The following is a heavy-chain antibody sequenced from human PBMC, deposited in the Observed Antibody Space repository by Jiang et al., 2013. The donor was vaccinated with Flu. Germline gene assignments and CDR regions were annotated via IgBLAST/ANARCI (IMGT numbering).Heavy chain of an antibody. D-gene: IGHD2-21*01. J-gene: IGHJ4*02. Sequence: EVKRPGSSVKVSCKASGVTFSTNTIVWVRQAPGQGLEWMGGILPIAGIADYAQKFQDRVTITADKSTSAAYMEFSSLRSEDTAVYYCARAASCGGDCYFFDSWGQGTLGHRLL. CDR1: GVTFSTNT. CDR3: ARAASCGGDCYFFDS. V-gene: IGHV1-69*17. CDR2: ILPIAGIA.